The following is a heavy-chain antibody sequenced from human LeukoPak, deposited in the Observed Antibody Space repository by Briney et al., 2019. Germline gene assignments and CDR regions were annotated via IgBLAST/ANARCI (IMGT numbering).Heavy chain of an antibody. CDR3: AGHSSSWDPYLDY. CDR1: GGSISSYY. D-gene: IGHD6-13*01. V-gene: IGHV4-59*01. J-gene: IGHJ4*02. Sequence: SETLSLTCTVSGGSISSYYWSWIRQPPGKGLEWMGYIYYSGSTNYNPSLKSRVTISVDTSKNQFSLKLSSVTAADTAVYYCAGHSSSWDPYLDYWGQGALVTVSS. CDR2: IYYSGST.